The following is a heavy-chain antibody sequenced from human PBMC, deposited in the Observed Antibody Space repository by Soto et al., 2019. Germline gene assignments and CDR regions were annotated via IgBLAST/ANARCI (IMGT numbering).Heavy chain of an antibody. CDR3: ARVSRNDILTGRSAFDI. J-gene: IGHJ3*02. D-gene: IGHD3-9*01. CDR2: INPNSGGT. CDR1: GYTFTGYY. V-gene: IGHV1-2*04. Sequence: ASVKVSCKASGYTFTGYYMHWVRQAPGQGLEWMGWINPNSGGTNYAQKFQGWVTMTRDTSISTAYMKLSRLKYDDTAVYYCARVSRNDILTGRSAFDIWGQGTMVTVSS.